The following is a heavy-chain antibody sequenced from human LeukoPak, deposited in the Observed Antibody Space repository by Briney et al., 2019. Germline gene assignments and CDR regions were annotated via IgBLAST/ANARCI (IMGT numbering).Heavy chain of an antibody. CDR1: GFTFSSYA. J-gene: IGHJ4*02. CDR3: AREGPPEVVVPAAFDY. D-gene: IGHD2-2*01. CDR2: ISSNGGST. V-gene: IGHV3-64*01. Sequence: GGSLRLSCAASGFTFSSYAMHWVRQAPGKGLEYVSAISSNGGSTYYANSVKGRFTISRDNSKNTLYLQMGSLRAEDTAVYYCAREGPPEVVVPAAFDYWGQGTLVTVSS.